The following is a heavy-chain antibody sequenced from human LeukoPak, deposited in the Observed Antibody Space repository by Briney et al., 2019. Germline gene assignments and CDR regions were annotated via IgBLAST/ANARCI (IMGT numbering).Heavy chain of an antibody. Sequence: PGGSLRLSCAVSGFTFSSYAMSWVRQAPGKGLEWVSAISGSGDSTSYADSVKGRFSVSRDNSKNTLYLQMNSLRAEGTALYYCARNISSGWYVDFWGQGTLVTVSS. D-gene: IGHD6-19*01. CDR1: GFTFSSYA. V-gene: IGHV3-23*01. CDR3: ARNISSGWYVDF. CDR2: ISGSGDST. J-gene: IGHJ4*02.